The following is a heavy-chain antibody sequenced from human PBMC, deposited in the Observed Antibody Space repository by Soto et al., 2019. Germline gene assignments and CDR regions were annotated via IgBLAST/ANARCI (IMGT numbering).Heavy chain of an antibody. CDR1: GFTFSSYA. J-gene: IGHJ4*02. V-gene: IGHV3-23*01. CDR2: ISGSGGST. D-gene: IGHD2-21*02. Sequence: GGSLRLSCAASGFTFSSYAMSWVRQAPGKGLEWVSAISGSGGSTYYADSVKGRFTISRDNSKNTLYLQMNSLRAEDTAVYYCAKDSHGGNSEGGYYFDYWGQGTLVTVSS. CDR3: AKDSHGGNSEGGYYFDY.